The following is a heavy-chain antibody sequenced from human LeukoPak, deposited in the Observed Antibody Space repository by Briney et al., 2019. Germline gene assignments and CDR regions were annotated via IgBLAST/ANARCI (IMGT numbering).Heavy chain of an antibody. Sequence: GASVKVSCKASGGTFSSYAISWVRQAPGQGLEWMGGIIPIFGTANYAQKFQGRVTITADESTSTAYMELSSLRSDDTAVYYCAREKGGPLMHWNPLDYWGQGTLVTVSS. D-gene: IGHD1-1*01. CDR1: GGTFSSYA. V-gene: IGHV1-69*01. CDR3: AREKGGPLMHWNPLDY. J-gene: IGHJ4*02. CDR2: IIPIFGTA.